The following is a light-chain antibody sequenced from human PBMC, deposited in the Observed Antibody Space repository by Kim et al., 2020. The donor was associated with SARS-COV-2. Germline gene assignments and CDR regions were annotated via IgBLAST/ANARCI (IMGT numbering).Light chain of an antibody. CDR3: LQCYISPYT. J-gene: IGKJ2*01. CDR1: QTISNY. V-gene: IGKV1-39*01. Sequence: DIQMTQSPSSLSAFVGDRVTITCRASQTISNYLSWYQQKPGKAPKLLIYAASDLQSGVSSVFSGSGSGTDFTLTISSLRPEDFATFYCLQCYISPYTFGQGTKLEI. CDR2: AAS.